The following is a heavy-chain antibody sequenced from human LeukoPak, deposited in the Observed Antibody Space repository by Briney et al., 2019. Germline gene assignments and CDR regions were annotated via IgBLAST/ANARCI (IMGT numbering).Heavy chain of an antibody. V-gene: IGHV3-23*01. CDR1: GFTFSSYA. D-gene: IGHD4-17*01. CDR2: ISGSGGST. Sequence: GGYLRLSCAASGFTFSSYAMNWVRQAPGKGLEWVAGISGSGGSTFYADSVKGRFTISRDNSKNTLYLQMNSLRAEGTAVYYCAKDHYGDYSLFDYWGQGTLVTVSS. CDR3: AKDHYGDYSLFDY. J-gene: IGHJ4*02.